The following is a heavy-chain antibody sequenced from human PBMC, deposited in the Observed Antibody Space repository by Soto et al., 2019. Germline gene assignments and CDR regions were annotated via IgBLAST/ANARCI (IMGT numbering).Heavy chain of an antibody. J-gene: IGHJ4*02. D-gene: IGHD1-26*01. CDR2: MNPKXANT. CDR1: GSTFTRYD. Sequence: GXXVKVSCKASGSTFTRYDINWVRQATGQGLEWMAXMNPKXANTAYEQNFXXRVTMTRXXSIRQAYMELSSLRSEATAVYYCATRIVGDTDYWGKGTLVTVYS. CDR3: ATRIVGDTDY. V-gene: IGHV1-8*01.